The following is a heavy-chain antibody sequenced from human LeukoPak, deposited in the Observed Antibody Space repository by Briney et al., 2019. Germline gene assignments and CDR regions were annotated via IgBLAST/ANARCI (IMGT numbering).Heavy chain of an antibody. V-gene: IGHV1-69*04. D-gene: IGHD5-12*01. CDR2: IIPIFGIV. CDR3: ARDVVDSGYSLFDY. J-gene: IGHJ4*02. CDR1: GGTFSSYT. Sequence: SVKVSCKDSGGTFSSYTISWVRQAPGQGLEWMGKIIPIFGIVNYAQKFQGRVTITTDKSTSTAYLELSSLRSEDTAVYYCARDVVDSGYSLFDYWGQGTLVTVSS.